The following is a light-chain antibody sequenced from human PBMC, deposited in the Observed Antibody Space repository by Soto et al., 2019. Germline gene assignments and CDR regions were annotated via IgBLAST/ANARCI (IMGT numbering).Light chain of an antibody. CDR2: GAS. CDR3: QQRDFWPPLVT. J-gene: IGKJ3*01. V-gene: IGKV3-20*01. CDR1: QSVSSSY. Sequence: EIVLTQSPGTLSLSPGERATLSCRASQSVSSSYLAWYQQKPGQAPRLLIYGASSRATGIPDRFSGSGSGTDFTLTISRLEPEDFAVYYCQQRDFWPPLVTFGPGTKVDIK.